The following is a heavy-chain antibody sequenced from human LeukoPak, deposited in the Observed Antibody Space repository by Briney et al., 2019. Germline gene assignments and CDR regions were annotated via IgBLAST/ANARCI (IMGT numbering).Heavy chain of an antibody. CDR1: GYSFTGYY. CDR2: INPIGGGT. J-gene: IGHJ4*02. CDR3: ARDNGRGYPVYFGY. V-gene: IGHV1-2*02. D-gene: IGHD3-22*01. Sequence: APVKVSCKASGYSFTGYYIHWVRQAPGQGLEWMGWINPIGGGTNYAQKFQGRVTMTRDTSITTAYMEMSSLRSDDTAVYYCARDNGRGYPVYFGYWGQGTLVTVSS.